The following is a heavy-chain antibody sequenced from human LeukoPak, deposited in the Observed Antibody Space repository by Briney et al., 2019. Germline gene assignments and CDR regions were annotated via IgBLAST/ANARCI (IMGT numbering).Heavy chain of an antibody. V-gene: IGHV1-24*01. Sequence: GASMKVSCKVSGYTLTELSMHWVRQAPGKGLEWMGGFDPEDGETIYAQKFQGRVTMTEHTSTDTAYMELSSLRSEDTAVYYCATDHHGGNFAGAFDIWGQGTMVTVSS. CDR2: FDPEDGET. D-gene: IGHD4-23*01. CDR1: GYTLTELS. J-gene: IGHJ3*02. CDR3: ATDHHGGNFAGAFDI.